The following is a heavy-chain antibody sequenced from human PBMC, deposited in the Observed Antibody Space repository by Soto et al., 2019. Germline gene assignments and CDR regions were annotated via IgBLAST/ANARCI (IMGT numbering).Heavy chain of an antibody. CDR1: GDTASSNSVA. Sequence: SQTLSLTCVGSGDTASSNSVAWNWARQSPTRCLEWLGRTSYSARWYSNYAVSVRSRIDINADTYNNQVLLQLNTVTPEDTAVYYCAGSAKASAYYSYGMDFWGQGTTVTVSS. V-gene: IGHV6-1*01. CDR3: AGSAKASAYYSYGMDF. CDR2: TSYSARWYS. J-gene: IGHJ6*02.